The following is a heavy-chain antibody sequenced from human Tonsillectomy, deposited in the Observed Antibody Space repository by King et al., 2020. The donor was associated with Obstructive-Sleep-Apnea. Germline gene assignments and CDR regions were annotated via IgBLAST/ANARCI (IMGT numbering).Heavy chain of an antibody. V-gene: IGHV3-7*03. J-gene: IGHJ4*02. CDR1: GFTFSSYW. CDR3: SSGSIPFFDY. D-gene: IGHD3-10*01. CDR2: IKQDGSEK. Sequence: VQLVESGGGLVQPGGSLRLSCAASGFTFSSYWMSWVRQAPGKGLEWVANIKQDGSEKYYVDSVKGRFTISSDNAKNSLYLQMNSLRAEDTAVYYCSSGSIPFFDYWGQGTLVTVSS.